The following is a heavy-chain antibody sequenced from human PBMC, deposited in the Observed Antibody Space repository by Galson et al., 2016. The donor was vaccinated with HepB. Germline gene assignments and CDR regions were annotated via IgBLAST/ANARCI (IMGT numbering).Heavy chain of an antibody. J-gene: IGHJ5*02. CDR1: GYTFTNHF. CDR3: ARGGGIATPGTGTGPQWFDP. CDR2: INPSDGST. Sequence: SVKVSCKASGYTFTNHFMHWVRQAPGQGLEWMGIINPSDGSTSYAQNFQGRVTMTRDTSTSTLYMELSSLRSDDTAVYYCARGGGIATPGTGTGPQWFDPWGQGTLVTVSS. D-gene: IGHD6-13*01. V-gene: IGHV1-46*01.